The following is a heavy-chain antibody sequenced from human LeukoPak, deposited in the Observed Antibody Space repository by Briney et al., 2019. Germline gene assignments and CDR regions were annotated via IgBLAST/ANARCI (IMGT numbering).Heavy chain of an antibody. Sequence: GGSLRLSCAASGFTFSSYSMNWVRQAPGKGLEWVSYISSRSTPIYYADSVKGRFTISRDNAKNSLYLQMNSLRAEDTAVYYCAKDMDYYDSSGQTFDYWGQGTLVTVSS. CDR2: ISSRSTPI. D-gene: IGHD3-22*01. CDR3: AKDMDYYDSSGQTFDY. V-gene: IGHV3-48*01. J-gene: IGHJ4*02. CDR1: GFTFSSYS.